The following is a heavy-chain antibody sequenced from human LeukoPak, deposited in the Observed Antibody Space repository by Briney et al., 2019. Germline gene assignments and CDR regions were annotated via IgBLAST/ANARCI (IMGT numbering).Heavy chain of an antibody. Sequence: GGSLRLSCAASGFTFNSYWMHWVRQAPGKGLVWVSRINGDGSSTSYADSVKGRFTISRDSAKNTLYLQMNSLRAEDTAVYYCARGSSVVGLDWGQGTLVTVSS. D-gene: IGHD2-15*01. V-gene: IGHV3-74*01. CDR2: INGDGSST. CDR3: ARGSSVVGLD. J-gene: IGHJ4*02. CDR1: GFTFNSYW.